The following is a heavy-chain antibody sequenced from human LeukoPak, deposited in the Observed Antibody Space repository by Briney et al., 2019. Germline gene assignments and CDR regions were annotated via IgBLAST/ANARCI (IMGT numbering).Heavy chain of an antibody. Sequence: GGSLRLSCAASGFTVSSNYMSWVRQAPGKGLEWVSVIYSGGSTYYADSVKGRFTISRHNSKNTLCLQMNSLRAEDTAVYYCARGHSAGTFDYWGQGTLVTVSS. V-gene: IGHV3-53*04. CDR3: ARGHSAGTFDY. D-gene: IGHD6-13*01. CDR1: GFTVSSNY. CDR2: IYSGGST. J-gene: IGHJ4*02.